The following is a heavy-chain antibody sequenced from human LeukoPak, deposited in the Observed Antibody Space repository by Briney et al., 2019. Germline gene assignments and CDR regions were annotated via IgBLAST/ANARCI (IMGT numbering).Heavy chain of an antibody. CDR3: ARLISGTYYFDS. CDR1: GYSFTTYW. J-gene: IGHJ4*02. V-gene: IGHV5-51*01. D-gene: IGHD1-26*01. Sequence: GESLKISCKVSGYSFTTYWIGWVRQMPGKGLEWMGMIYPGDSDTRYSPSFQGQVTISVDKSISTAYLQWSSLKASDSAMYYCARLISGTYYFDSWGQGTLVTVSS. CDR2: IYPGDSDT.